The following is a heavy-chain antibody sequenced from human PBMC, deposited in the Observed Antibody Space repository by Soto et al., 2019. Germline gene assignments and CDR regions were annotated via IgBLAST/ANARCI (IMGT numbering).Heavy chain of an antibody. V-gene: IGHV3-23*01. CDR3: VKQLLSLIVVADAFDI. J-gene: IGHJ3*02. CDR2: ISGSGYNT. D-gene: IGHD3-22*01. Sequence: EVQLLESGGTVVQPGGSLRLSCAASGFTFSTYDVSWVRQAPGKGLEWVSSISGSGYNTFYADSVKGRFTISRDNSNNTVHLLMNNLRADDTALYYCVKQLLSLIVVADAFDIWGQGTMVTVSS. CDR1: GFTFSTYD.